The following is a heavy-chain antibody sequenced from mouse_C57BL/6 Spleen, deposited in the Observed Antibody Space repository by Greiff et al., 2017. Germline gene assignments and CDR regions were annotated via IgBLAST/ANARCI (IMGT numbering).Heavy chain of an antibody. D-gene: IGHD2-4*01. CDR1: GYTFTSYW. CDR2: IDPNSGGT. CDR3: AREVYYDYDGLYAMDY. Sequence: QVQLQQPGAELVKPGASVKLSCKASGYTFTSYWMHWVKQRPGRGLEWIGRIDPNSGGTKYNEKFKSKATLTVDKPASTAYMQLSSLTSEDSAVYYCAREVYYDYDGLYAMDYWGQGTSVTVSS. V-gene: IGHV1-72*01. J-gene: IGHJ4*01.